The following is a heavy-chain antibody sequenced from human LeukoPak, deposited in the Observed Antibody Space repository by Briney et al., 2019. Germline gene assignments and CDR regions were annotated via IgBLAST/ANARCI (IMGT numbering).Heavy chain of an antibody. Sequence: GASVKVSCKASGYTFTSYDINWVRQATGQGLEWIGWMNPNSGNTGYAQKFQGRVTMTRNTSISTAYMELSSLRSEDTAVYYCARSVGATNYYYYMDVWGKGTTVTVSS. D-gene: IGHD1-26*01. J-gene: IGHJ6*03. V-gene: IGHV1-8*01. CDR1: GYTFTSYD. CDR3: ARSVGATNYYYYMDV. CDR2: MNPNSGNT.